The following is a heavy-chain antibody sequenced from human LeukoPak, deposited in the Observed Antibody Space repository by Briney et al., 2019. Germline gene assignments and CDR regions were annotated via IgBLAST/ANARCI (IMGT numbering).Heavy chain of an antibody. CDR1: GGSISSSSYY. V-gene: IGHV4-39*01. CDR3: ARLWSTDCSGGSCPHQPNY. CDR2: IYYSGST. Sequence: SETLSLTCTVSGGSISSSSYYWGWIRQPPVKGLEWIGSIYYSGSTYYNPSLKSRVTMSVDASKNQFSLKLSSVIAADTAVYYCARLWSTDCSGGSCPHQPNYWGQGTLVTVSS. J-gene: IGHJ4*02. D-gene: IGHD2-15*01.